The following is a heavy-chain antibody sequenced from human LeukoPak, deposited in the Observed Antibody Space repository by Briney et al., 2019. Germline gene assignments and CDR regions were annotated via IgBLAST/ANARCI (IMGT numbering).Heavy chain of an antibody. V-gene: IGHV4-38-2*01. CDR2: IYHSGST. CDR1: GYSLSSGYY. CDR3: ARQEVGYSSRGSPYYFNY. D-gene: IGHD6-13*01. Sequence: SETLSLTCAVSGYSLSSGYYWGWIRQPPGKGLEWIGSIYHSGSTYYNPSLKSRVTISVDTSKNQFSLKLSSVTAADTAVYYCARQEVGYSSRGSPYYFNYWGQGTLVTVSS. J-gene: IGHJ4*02.